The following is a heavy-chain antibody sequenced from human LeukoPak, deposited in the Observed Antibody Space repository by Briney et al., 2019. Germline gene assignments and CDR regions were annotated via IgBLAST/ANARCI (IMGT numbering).Heavy chain of an antibody. J-gene: IGHJ3*02. CDR1: GGSISSGSYY. V-gene: IGHV4-61*10. CDR2: IYLPGST. D-gene: IGHD6-13*01. Sequence: SETLSLTCTVSGGSISSGSYYWSWIRQPAGKGLEWIGRIYLPGSTNYNPSLKSRVTISVDTSKNQFSLKLSSVTAADTAVYYCARAYSSSWYWYPHYDAFDIWGQGTMVTVSS. CDR3: ARAYSSSWYWYPHYDAFDI.